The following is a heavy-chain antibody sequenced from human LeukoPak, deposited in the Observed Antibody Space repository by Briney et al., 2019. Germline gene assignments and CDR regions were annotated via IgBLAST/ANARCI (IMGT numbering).Heavy chain of an antibody. CDR1: GGSISSSNW. V-gene: IGHV4-4*02. D-gene: IGHD5-18*01. Sequence: SETLSLTCAVSGGSISSSNWWSWVRHPPGKGLEWIGEIYHSGSTNYNPSLKSRVTISVDRSKNQFSLKLSSVTAADTAVYYCARDGDTAMAPGGYWGQGTLVTVSS. J-gene: IGHJ4*02. CDR3: ARDGDTAMAPGGY. CDR2: IYHSGST.